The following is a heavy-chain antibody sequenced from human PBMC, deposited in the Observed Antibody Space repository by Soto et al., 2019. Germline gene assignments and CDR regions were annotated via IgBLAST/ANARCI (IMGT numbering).Heavy chain of an antibody. D-gene: IGHD3-10*01. CDR2: FRAGGDDGTT. J-gene: IGHJ4*02. Sequence: PGGSLRLSCAASGFTFSSYWMRWVRQAPGKGLEWVSGFRAGGDDGTTYYADSVKGRFTISRDNSKNTLFLQMNSLRAEDTAIYYCAKKVNSGSGSQYFDYFGQGTLVTVSS. CDR3: AKKVNSGSGSQYFDY. CDR1: GFTFSSYW. V-gene: IGHV3-23*01.